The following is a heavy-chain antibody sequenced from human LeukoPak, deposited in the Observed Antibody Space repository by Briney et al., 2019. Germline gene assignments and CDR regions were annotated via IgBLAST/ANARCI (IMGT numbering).Heavy chain of an antibody. CDR3: ARSRYYDFWSGPYYFDY. D-gene: IGHD3-3*01. J-gene: IGHJ4*02. V-gene: IGHV1-18*01. CDR1: GYTFTSYG. Sequence: ASVKVSCKASGYTFTSYGISWVRQAPGQGLEWMGWISAYNGNTNYAQKLQGRVTMTTDTSTSTAYMELRSLRSDDTAVYYCARSRYYDFWSGPYYFDYWGQGTLVTVSS. CDR2: ISAYNGNT.